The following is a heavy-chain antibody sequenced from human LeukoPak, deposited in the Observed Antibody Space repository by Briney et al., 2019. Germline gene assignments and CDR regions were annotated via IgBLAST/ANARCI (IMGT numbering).Heavy chain of an antibody. Sequence: ASVRVSCKASGYIFINFAICWVRQAPGQWLEWMGWSTVYNGNTNYAQRLQGRITMTPDTSTSTAYMELRSLRSDDTAVYYCARDRDYGDYNTQDLFVYWGQGTLVTVSS. CDR1: GYIFINFA. J-gene: IGHJ4*02. D-gene: IGHD4-17*01. CDR2: STVYNGNT. V-gene: IGHV1-18*01. CDR3: ARDRDYGDYNTQDLFVY.